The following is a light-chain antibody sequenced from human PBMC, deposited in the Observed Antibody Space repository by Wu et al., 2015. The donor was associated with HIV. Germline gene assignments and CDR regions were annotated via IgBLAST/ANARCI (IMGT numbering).Light chain of an antibody. J-gene: IGKJ2*03. CDR3: QQYVASGYS. Sequence: EIVLTQSPGTLSLSPGQRATLSCRASQSVSSNYLAWYQQKPGQPPRLLIYGASSRAPGIPDRFSGGGSGTDFTLTISRVEPEDCAVYFCQQYVASGYSFGQGTKLEIK. CDR2: GAS. V-gene: IGKV3-20*01. CDR1: QSVSSNY.